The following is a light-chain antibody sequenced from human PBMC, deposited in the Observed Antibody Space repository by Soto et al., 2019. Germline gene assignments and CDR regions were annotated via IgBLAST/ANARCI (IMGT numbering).Light chain of an antibody. J-gene: IGLJ2*01. Sequence: QSALTQPPSASGSLGQSVTFSCTGTSSDVGGYNYVSWYQQHPGKAPKLMIYEVSNRPSGVSNRFSGSKSGNTASLTISGLQAEDEADYYCSSYTSSSTVVFGGGTKLTVL. CDR1: SSDVGGYNY. V-gene: IGLV2-14*01. CDR2: EVS. CDR3: SSYTSSSTVV.